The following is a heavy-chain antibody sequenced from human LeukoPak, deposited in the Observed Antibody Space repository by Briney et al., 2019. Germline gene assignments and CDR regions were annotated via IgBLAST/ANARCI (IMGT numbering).Heavy chain of an antibody. Sequence: SETLSLTCTVSGGSISSSSYYWGWIRQPPGKGLEWIGSIYYSGSTYYNPSLKSRVTISVDTSKNQFSLKLSSVTAADTAVYSCARRQYYYDSSGYYAGAYDIWGQGTMVTVSS. J-gene: IGHJ3*02. CDR1: GGSISSSSYY. CDR3: ARRQYYYDSSGYYAGAYDI. V-gene: IGHV4-39*01. CDR2: IYYSGST. D-gene: IGHD3-22*01.